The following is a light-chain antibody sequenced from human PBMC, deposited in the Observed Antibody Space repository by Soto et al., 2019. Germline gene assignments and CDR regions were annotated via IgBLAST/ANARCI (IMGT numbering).Light chain of an antibody. V-gene: IGLV2-8*01. CDR3: SSYAGNNIHYV. Sequence: QSALTQPPSASGSAGQSVTISCTGTSTDVGGYNYVSWYQQHPGKAPKLMIYEVSKRPSGVPDRSSGSKSGNTASLTVSGLQAEDEADYYCSSYAGNNIHYVFGTGTKLTVL. CDR2: EVS. CDR1: STDVGGYNY. J-gene: IGLJ1*01.